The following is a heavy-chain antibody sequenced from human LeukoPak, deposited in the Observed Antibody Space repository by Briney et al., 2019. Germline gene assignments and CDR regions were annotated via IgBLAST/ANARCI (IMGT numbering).Heavy chain of an antibody. CDR3: ASWGVVPAAMGMSYYYGMDV. D-gene: IGHD2-2*01. V-gene: IGHV3-30-3*01. J-gene: IGHJ6*02. Sequence: PGGSLRLSCAASGFTFSSYAMHWVRQAPGKGLEWAAVISYDGSNKYYADSVKGRFTISRDNSKNTLYLQMDSLRAEDTAVYYCASWGVVPAAMGMSYYYGMDVWGQGTTVTVSS. CDR1: GFTFSSYA. CDR2: ISYDGSNK.